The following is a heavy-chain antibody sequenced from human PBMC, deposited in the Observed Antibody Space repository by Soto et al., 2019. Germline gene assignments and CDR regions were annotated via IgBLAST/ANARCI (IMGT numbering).Heavy chain of an antibody. J-gene: IGHJ5*02. CDR2: LYNSETT. Sequence: GGSLRLSCAASGLEVSYNYMNWVRQAPGKGLEWVSVLYNSETTYYAESVKGRFTISRDTVKNTVYLEMNNRRVDDTAVYYCARDKTQGAGWFDPWGRGTLVTSPQ. V-gene: IGHV3-53*01. CDR1: GLEVSYNY. CDR3: ARDKTQGAGWFDP.